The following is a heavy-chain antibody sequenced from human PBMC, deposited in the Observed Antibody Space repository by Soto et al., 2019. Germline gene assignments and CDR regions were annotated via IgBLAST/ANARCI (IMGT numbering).Heavy chain of an antibody. V-gene: IGHV4-59*01. J-gene: IGHJ4*02. CDR1: GGSISSYY. CDR3: ARVHSSGWYYFDY. D-gene: IGHD6-19*01. CDR2: IYYSGSA. Sequence: SETLSLTCTVSGGSISSYYWSWIRQPPGKGLEWIGYIYYSGSANYNPSLKSRVTISVDTSKNQFSLKLSSVTAADTAVYYCARVHSSGWYYFDYWGQGTLVTVSS.